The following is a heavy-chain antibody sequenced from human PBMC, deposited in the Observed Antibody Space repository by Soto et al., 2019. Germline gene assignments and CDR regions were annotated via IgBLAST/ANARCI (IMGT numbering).Heavy chain of an antibody. CDR2: IIPIFGTA. CDR1: GGTFSSYA. D-gene: IGHD2-15*01. Sequence: QVQLVQSGAEVKKPGSSVKVSCKASGGTFSSYAISWVRQAPGQGLEWMGGIIPIFGTANYAQKFQGRVTFHPEESTSRAYMELSSLRSEETAVYYCARGGIVVPYGMDVWGQGTTVTVSS. CDR3: ARGGIVVPYGMDV. J-gene: IGHJ6*02. V-gene: IGHV1-69*05.